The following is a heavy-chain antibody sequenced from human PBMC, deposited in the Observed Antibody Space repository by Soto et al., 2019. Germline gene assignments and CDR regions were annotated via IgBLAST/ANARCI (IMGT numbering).Heavy chain of an antibody. Sequence: SETLSLTCTVSGGSISSSGYYWSWIRQDPGKGLEWIASIAYTGYTYYNPSLKSRVTISVDTSQNQFSLKFRSLTAADTAVYYCARAMAGGFDYWGQGTLVTSPQ. CDR2: IAYTGYT. CDR3: ARAMAGGFDY. J-gene: IGHJ4*02. D-gene: IGHD6-19*01. CDR1: GGSISSSGYY. V-gene: IGHV4-31*03.